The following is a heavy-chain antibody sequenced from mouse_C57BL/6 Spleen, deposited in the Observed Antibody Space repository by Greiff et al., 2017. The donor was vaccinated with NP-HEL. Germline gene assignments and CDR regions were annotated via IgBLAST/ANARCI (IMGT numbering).Heavy chain of an antibody. J-gene: IGHJ4*01. CDR3: ASPLLLRSYAMDY. CDR2: ISSGSSTI. CDR1: GFTFSDYG. D-gene: IGHD1-1*01. Sequence: DVMLVESGGGLVKPGGSLKLSCAASGFTFSDYGMHWVRQAPEKGLEWVAYISSGSSTIYYADTVKGRFTISRDNAKNTLFLQMTSLRSEDTAMYYCASPLLLRSYAMDYWGQGTSVTVSS. V-gene: IGHV5-17*01.